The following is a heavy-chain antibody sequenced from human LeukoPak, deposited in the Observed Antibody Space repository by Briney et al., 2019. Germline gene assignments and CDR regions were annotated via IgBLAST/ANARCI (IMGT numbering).Heavy chain of an antibody. J-gene: IGHJ4*02. V-gene: IGHV4-4*07. CDR2: IYTSGST. D-gene: IGHD6-6*01. Sequence: PSETLSLTCTVSGGSINAYYWNWIRQPAGKGLEWIGRIYTSGSTNYNPSLKSRVTMSVDTSKNQFSLKLSSVTAADTAVYYCARDGQQLAHDYWGQGTLVTVSS. CDR3: ARDGQQLAHDY. CDR1: GGSINAYY.